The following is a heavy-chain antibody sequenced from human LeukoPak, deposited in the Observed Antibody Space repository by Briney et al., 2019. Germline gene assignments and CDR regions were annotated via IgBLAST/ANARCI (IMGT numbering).Heavy chain of an antibody. D-gene: IGHD3-10*01. Sequence: GGSLRLSCAASGFTFSSYGMSWVRQAPGKGLEWVSAISGSGGSTYYADSVKGRFTISRDNSKNTLYLQMNSLRAEDTAVYYCAKPRGVSNYYYYYMDVWGKGTTVTVSS. CDR2: ISGSGGST. CDR1: GFTFSSYG. J-gene: IGHJ6*03. V-gene: IGHV3-23*01. CDR3: AKPRGVSNYYYYYMDV.